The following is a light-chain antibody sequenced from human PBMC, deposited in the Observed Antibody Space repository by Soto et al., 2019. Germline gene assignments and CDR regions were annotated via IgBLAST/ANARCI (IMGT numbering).Light chain of an antibody. J-gene: IGKJ1*01. CDR3: QQYNNWPRT. V-gene: IGKV3-15*01. CDR1: QSVTNN. CDR2: GAS. Sequence: EIVLTQSPGTLSLSPGERATLSCRASQSVTNNLAWYQQKPGQAPRLLIYGASTRTIAIPARFSGSGSGTDFTLTISSLQSEDFAVYYCQQYNNWPRTFGQGTKV.